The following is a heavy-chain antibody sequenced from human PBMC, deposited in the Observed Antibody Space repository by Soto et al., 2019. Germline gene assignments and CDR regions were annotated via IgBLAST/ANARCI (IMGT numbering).Heavy chain of an antibody. D-gene: IGHD2-21*02. V-gene: IGHV4-59*01. CDR3: GRDCYAFLDY. J-gene: IGHJ4*02. Sequence: SETLSLTCTVSGGSISSYYWSWIRQPPGKGLEWIGYIYYSGSTNYNPSLKSRVTISVDTSKNQFSLKLSSVTAADTAVYYCGRDCYAFLDYWGQGALVTVSS. CDR2: IYYSGST. CDR1: GGSISSYY.